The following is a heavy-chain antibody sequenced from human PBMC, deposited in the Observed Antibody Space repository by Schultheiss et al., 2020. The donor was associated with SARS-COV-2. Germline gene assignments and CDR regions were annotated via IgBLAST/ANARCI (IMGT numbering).Heavy chain of an antibody. CDR1: GYTFTGYY. CDR3: AKDRSSGWYLGYYFDY. Sequence: ASVKVSCKASGYTFTGYYMHWVRQAPGQGLEWMGWINPNSGGTNYAQKFQGWVTMTRDTSISTAYMELSRLRSDDTAVYYCAKDRSSGWYLGYYFDYWGQGTLVTVSS. D-gene: IGHD6-19*01. J-gene: IGHJ4*02. CDR2: INPNSGGT. V-gene: IGHV1-2*04.